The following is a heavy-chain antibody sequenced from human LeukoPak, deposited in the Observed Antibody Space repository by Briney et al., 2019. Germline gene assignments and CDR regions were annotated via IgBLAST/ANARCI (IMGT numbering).Heavy chain of an antibody. J-gene: IGHJ5*02. D-gene: IGHD1-1*01. CDR1: GGSISSSSYY. CDR2: IYHSGST. V-gene: IGHV4-39*07. Sequence: SETLSLTCTVSGGSISSSSYYWGWIRQPPGKGPEWIGSIYHSGSTYYNPSLKSRVAISLDTSKNQFSLKLSSVTAADTAVYYCAREGTAGTNLNWFDPWGQGTLVTVSS. CDR3: AREGTAGTNLNWFDP.